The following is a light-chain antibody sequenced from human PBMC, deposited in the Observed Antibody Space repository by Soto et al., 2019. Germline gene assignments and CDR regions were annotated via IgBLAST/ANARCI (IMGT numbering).Light chain of an antibody. CDR1: QSVLYRSNNKNY. Sequence: DIVMTQSPDSLAVSLGERVTINCKSSQSVLYRSNNKNYLAWYQQKPGQPPKLLIYWASTRESGVPDRFTGSGSGTDFTLSISSLQAEDVAVYYCQQYYTTPPYTFGQGTKLEIK. CDR3: QQYYTTPPYT. V-gene: IGKV4-1*01. CDR2: WAS. J-gene: IGKJ2*01.